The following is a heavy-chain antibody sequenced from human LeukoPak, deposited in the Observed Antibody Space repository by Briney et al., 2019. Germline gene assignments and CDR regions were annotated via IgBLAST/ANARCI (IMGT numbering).Heavy chain of an antibody. CDR3: AILTRRDGNNPFDY. D-gene: IGHD5-24*01. Sequence: PGGSLRLSCAASGFTFSSYAMGWVRQAPGKGLEWVSGISGSGGSTYYADSVKDRFTISRDNSKNTLSLQVNSLRAEDTAVYYCAILTRRDGNNPFDYWGQGTLVTVSS. CDR1: GFTFSSYA. J-gene: IGHJ4*02. V-gene: IGHV3-23*01. CDR2: ISGSGGST.